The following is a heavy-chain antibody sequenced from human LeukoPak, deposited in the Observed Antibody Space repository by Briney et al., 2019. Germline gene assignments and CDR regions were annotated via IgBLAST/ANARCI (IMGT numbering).Heavy chain of an antibody. V-gene: IGHV4-34*01. CDR2: INHSGST. D-gene: IGHD3-22*01. Sequence: KSSETLSLTCAVYGGSFSGYYWSWIRQPPGKGLEWIGEINHSGSTNYNPSLKSRVTISVDTSKNQFTLKLSSVTAAETAVYYCARDYYDSSGYRTDAFDIWGQGTMVTVSS. J-gene: IGHJ3*02. CDR3: ARDYYDSSGYRTDAFDI. CDR1: GGSFSGYY.